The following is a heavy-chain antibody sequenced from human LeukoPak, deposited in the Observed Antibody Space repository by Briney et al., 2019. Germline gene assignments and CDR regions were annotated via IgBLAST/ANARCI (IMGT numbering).Heavy chain of an antibody. J-gene: IGHJ4*02. CDR2: ISSGGSDK. CDR1: GFTFSNYA. D-gene: IGHD6-13*01. V-gene: IGHV3-30*18. CDR3: AKDAAAAGSFDF. Sequence: GRSLRLSCAASGFTFSNYAMHWVRQARGKGLEWVAVISSGGSDKYYPDSVKGRFTISRDNSKNTLYLQMNSLRPEDTAVYYCAKDAAAAGSFDFWGQGTLVTVSS.